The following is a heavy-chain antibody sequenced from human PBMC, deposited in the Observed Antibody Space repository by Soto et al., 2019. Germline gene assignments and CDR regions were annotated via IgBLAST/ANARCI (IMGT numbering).Heavy chain of an antibody. J-gene: IGHJ5*02. CDR3: ARGLYTMVRGVIRSGYWFDP. CDR2: IYYSGST. CDR1: GGSISSYY. D-gene: IGHD3-10*01. Sequence: KSSETLSLTCTVSGGSISSYYWSWIRQPPGKGLEWIGYIYYSGSTNYNPSLKSRVTISVDTSKNQFSLKLSSVTAADTAVYYCARGLYTMVRGVIRSGYWFDPWGQGTLVTVSS. V-gene: IGHV4-59*01.